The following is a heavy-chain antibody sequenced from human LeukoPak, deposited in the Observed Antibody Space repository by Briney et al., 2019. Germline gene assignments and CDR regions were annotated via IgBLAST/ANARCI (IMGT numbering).Heavy chain of an antibody. V-gene: IGHV4-34*01. CDR1: GFTFSSYA. J-gene: IGHJ6*03. Sequence: PGGSLRLSCAASGFTFSSYAMSWVRQAPGKGLEWIGEINHSGGTNYNPSLKSRVTISVDTSKNQFSLKLSSVTAADTAVYYCARTQYLLIVYYYYYMDVWGKGTTVTVS. CDR3: ARTQYLLIVYYYYYMDV. D-gene: IGHD2-8*01. CDR2: INHSGGT.